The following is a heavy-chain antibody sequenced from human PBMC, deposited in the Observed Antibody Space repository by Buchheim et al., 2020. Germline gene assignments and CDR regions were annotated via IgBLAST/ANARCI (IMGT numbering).Heavy chain of an antibody. CDR2: IYYSGST. D-gene: IGHD3-22*01. CDR1: GGSISSGDYY. J-gene: IGHJ4*02. CDR3: ARVRGMDYYDSSGYYQLFDY. Sequence: QVQLQESGPGLVKPSQTLSLTCTVSGGSISSGDYYWSWIRQPPGKGLVWIGYIYYSGSTYYNPSLKSRVTISVDTSKNQFSLKLSSVTAADTAVYYCARVRGMDYYDSSGYYQLFDYWGQGTL. V-gene: IGHV4-30-4*01.